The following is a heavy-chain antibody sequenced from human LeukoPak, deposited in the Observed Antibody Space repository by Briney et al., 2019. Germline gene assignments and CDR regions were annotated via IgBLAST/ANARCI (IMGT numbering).Heavy chain of an antibody. V-gene: IGHV3-7*01. CDR2: IKQDGSEK. CDR1: GFTFSSYW. Sequence: GGSLRLSCAASGFTFSSYWMSWVRQAPGKGLEWVANIKQDGSEKYYVDSVKGRFTISRDNAKNSLYLQMNSLRAEDTAVYYCARDSSHPYYYDSSGYYYFDYWGQGTLVTVSS. J-gene: IGHJ4*02. D-gene: IGHD3-22*01. CDR3: ARDSSHPYYYDSSGYYYFDY.